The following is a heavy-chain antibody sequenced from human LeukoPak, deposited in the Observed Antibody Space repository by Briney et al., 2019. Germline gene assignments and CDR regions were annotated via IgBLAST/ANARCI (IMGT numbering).Heavy chain of an antibody. CDR2: ISGSGGST. V-gene: IGHV3-23*01. CDR1: GFTLSSFW. D-gene: IGHD2-15*01. CDR3: AKDRWRPRPYYFDY. J-gene: IGHJ4*02. Sequence: PGGSLRLSCVGSGFTLSSFWMSWVRQAPGKGLEWVSAISGSGGSTYYADSVKGRFTISRDNSKNTLYLQMNSLRAEDTAVYYCAKDRWRPRPYYFDYWGQGTLVTVSS.